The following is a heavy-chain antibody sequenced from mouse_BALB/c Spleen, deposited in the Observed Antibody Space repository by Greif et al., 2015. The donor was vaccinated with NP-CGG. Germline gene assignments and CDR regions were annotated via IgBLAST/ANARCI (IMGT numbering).Heavy chain of an antibody. CDR1: GYTFTSYW. J-gene: IGHJ4*01. CDR3: ARSRDYGAMDY. CDR2: IDPSDSET. D-gene: IGHD2-4*01. V-gene: IGHV1-69*02. Sequence: VQLQQSGAELVKPGAPVKLSCKASGYTFTSYWMNWVKQRPGRGLEWIGRIDPSDSETHYNQKFKDKATLTVDKSSSTAYIQLSSLTSEDSAVYYCARSRDYGAMDYWGQGTSVTVSS.